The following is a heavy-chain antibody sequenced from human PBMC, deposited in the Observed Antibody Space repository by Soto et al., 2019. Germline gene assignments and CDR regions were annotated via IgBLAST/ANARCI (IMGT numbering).Heavy chain of an antibody. J-gene: IGHJ6*03. Sequence: QVQLVESGGGVVQPGRSLRLSCAASGFTFSSYGMHWVRQAPGKGLEWVAVIWYDGSNKYYADSVKGRFTISRDNSKNTLYLQMNSLRAEDMAVYYCAGVPAAFYYYYMDVWGKGTTVTVSS. V-gene: IGHV3-33*01. CDR3: AGVPAAFYYYYMDV. D-gene: IGHD2-2*01. CDR2: IWYDGSNK. CDR1: GFTFSSYG.